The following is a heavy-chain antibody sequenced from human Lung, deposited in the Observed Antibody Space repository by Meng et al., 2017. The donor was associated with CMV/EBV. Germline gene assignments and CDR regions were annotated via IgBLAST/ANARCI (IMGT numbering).Heavy chain of an antibody. CDR1: RACTASKIR. Sequence: VQVSGSGPLLENRAGLLPLTWVLSRACTASKIRWTWDCQPPGQGLEWIGDIDDSGSTNYNTSLTSRISISWDKSKNNFYLKVNSVTAADTAVYYCARGKQDAWELLAYWGQGALVTVSS. D-gene: IGHD1-26*01. CDR2: IDDSGST. CDR3: ARGKQDAWELLAY. V-gene: IGHV4-4*02. J-gene: IGHJ4*02.